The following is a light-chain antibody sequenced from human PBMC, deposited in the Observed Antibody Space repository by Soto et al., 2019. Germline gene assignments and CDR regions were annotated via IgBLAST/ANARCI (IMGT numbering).Light chain of an antibody. CDR1: SSDVGGYNY. CDR3: SSHTSSNTRV. V-gene: IGLV2-14*01. CDR2: EVT. J-gene: IGLJ1*01. Sequence: QSVLTQPASVSGSPGQSITISCTGTSSDVGGYNYVSWYQRHPGKAPKLIIYEVTNRPSGISYRFSGSKSGNTASLTISGLQAEDEADYYCSSHTSSNTRVFGTGTKLTVL.